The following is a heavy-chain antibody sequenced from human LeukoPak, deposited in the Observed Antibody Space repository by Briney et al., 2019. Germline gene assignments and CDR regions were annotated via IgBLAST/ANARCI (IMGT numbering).Heavy chain of an antibody. CDR2: MNPNSGNT. J-gene: IGHJ4*02. CDR1: GYTFTSDD. D-gene: IGHD6-19*01. CDR3: ARGRWGSSGWYTFGY. Sequence: ASVKVSCKASGYTFTSDDINWVRQATGQGLEWMGWMNPNSGNTGYAQKFQGRVTITRNTSISTAYMELSSLRSDDTAVYYCARGRWGSSGWYTFGYWGQGTLVTVSS. V-gene: IGHV1-8*03.